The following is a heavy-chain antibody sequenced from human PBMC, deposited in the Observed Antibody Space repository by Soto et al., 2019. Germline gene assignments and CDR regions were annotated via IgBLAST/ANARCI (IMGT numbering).Heavy chain of an antibody. CDR2: IFWDDDK. D-gene: IGHD2-21*01. Sequence: SGPTLVNPTQTLTLTCTFSGLSLSTSGVGVGWIRQPPGKALEWLGIIFWDDDKRYSPSLKSRLTITKDTSKNQVVLTMTNMDPVDTATYYCARLVAAGITYYFDSWGQGTLVTVSS. J-gene: IGHJ4*02. CDR1: GLSLSTSGVG. CDR3: ARLVAAGITYYFDS. V-gene: IGHV2-5*02.